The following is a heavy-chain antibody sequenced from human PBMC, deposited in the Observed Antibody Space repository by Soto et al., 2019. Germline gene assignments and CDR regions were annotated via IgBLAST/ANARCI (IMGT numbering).Heavy chain of an antibody. CDR2: IYYSGST. CDR1: GGSISSYY. D-gene: IGHD6-19*01. V-gene: IGHV4-59*08. CDR3: ARRGGRLDFDY. Sequence: SETLSLTCTVSGGSISSYYWSWIRQPPGNGLEWIGYIYYSGSTNYNPSLKSRVTISVDTSKNQFSLKLSSVTAADTAVYYCARRGGRLDFDYWGQGTLVTVSS. J-gene: IGHJ4*02.